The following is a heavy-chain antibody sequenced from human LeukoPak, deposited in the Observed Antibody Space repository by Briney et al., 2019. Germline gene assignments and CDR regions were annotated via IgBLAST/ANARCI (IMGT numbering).Heavy chain of an antibody. CDR2: IKQDGSEK. CDR3: ARDRYYDSSGYYPFDY. J-gene: IGHJ4*02. V-gene: IGHV3-7*01. Sequence: GGSLRLSCAVSGFTFSKYWMSWVRQAPGKGLEWVANIKQDGSEKNCVDSVKGRFTISRDNAKSSLYLQMNSLRAGDTAVYYCARDRYYDSSGYYPFDYWGQGTLVTVSS. CDR1: GFTFSKYW. D-gene: IGHD3-22*01.